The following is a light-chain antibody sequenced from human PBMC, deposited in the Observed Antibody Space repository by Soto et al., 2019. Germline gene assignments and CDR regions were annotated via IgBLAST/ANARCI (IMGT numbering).Light chain of an antibody. CDR3: SSYTTSNTRQIV. J-gene: IGLJ1*01. Sequence: QSVLTQPASVFGSPGQSITISCTGTSSDVVGYNYVSWYQHHPGKAPKLMIFDVSNRPSGVSNRFSGSKSGNTASLTISGLQPGDEADYYCSSYTTSNTRQIVFGTGTKVTVL. V-gene: IGLV2-14*03. CDR2: DVS. CDR1: SSDVVGYNY.